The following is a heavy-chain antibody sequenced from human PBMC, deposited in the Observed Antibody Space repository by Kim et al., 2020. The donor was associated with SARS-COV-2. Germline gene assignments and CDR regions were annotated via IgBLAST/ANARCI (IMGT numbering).Heavy chain of an antibody. V-gene: IGHV4-61*01. D-gene: IGHD3-9*01. Sequence: SETLSLTCTVSGGSVSSGSYYWSWIRQPPGKGLEWIGYIYYSGSTNYNPSLKSRVTISVDTSKNQFSLKLSSVTAADTAVYYCARGLTYYDILTGYYAFDIWGQGTMVTVSS. CDR3: ARGLTYYDILTGYYAFDI. CDR1: GGSVSSGSYY. CDR2: IYYSGST. J-gene: IGHJ3*02.